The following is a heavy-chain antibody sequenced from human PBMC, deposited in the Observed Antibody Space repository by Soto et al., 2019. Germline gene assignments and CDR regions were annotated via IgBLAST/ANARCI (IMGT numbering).Heavy chain of an antibody. J-gene: IGHJ6*02. CDR3: ARGWLVARNYYYGMDV. D-gene: IGHD6-19*01. CDR2: IYTSGST. V-gene: IGHV4-4*07. CDR1: GGSISSYY. Sequence: LSLACTVSGGSISSYYWSWIRQPAGTGLQGIGRIYTSGSTNYNPSLKSRVTMSVDTSKNQFSLKLSSVTAADTAVYYCARGWLVARNYYYGMDVWGQGTTVTVSS.